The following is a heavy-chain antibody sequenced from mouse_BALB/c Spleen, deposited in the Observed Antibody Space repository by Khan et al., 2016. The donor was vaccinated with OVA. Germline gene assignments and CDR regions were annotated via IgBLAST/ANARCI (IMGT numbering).Heavy chain of an antibody. J-gene: IGHJ4*01. V-gene: IGHV3-2*02. Sequence: EVQLQESGPGLVKPSQSLSLTCTVTGYSITSVYAWNWIRQFPGNKLEWMGYITYSGSTNYNPALKSRISITRDTSKNQFFLQLNSVTTEDTATYYCARDGSRYNYAMDYWGQGTSVTVSS. CDR2: ITYSGST. CDR1: GYSITSVYA. D-gene: IGHD2-3*01. CDR3: ARDGSRYNYAMDY.